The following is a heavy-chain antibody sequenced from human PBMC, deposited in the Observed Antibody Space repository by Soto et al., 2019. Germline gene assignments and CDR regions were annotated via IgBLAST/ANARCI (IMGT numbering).Heavy chain of an antibody. CDR3: AKVVIPAATFYYGLDV. CDR2: TSGSGDTT. Sequence: EVQLLESGGGLEQPGGSLRLSCAASGVTFSTYAMTWVRQAPGKGLEWVSATSGSGDTTYYADSVRGRFTISRDNSKNTLYLQMNSLRAEDTALYYCAKVVIPAATFYYGLDVWGQGTTVTVSS. J-gene: IGHJ6*02. V-gene: IGHV3-23*01. D-gene: IGHD2-2*01. CDR1: GVTFSTYA.